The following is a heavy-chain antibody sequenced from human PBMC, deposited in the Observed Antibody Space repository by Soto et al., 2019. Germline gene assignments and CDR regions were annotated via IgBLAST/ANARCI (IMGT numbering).Heavy chain of an antibody. CDR3: ARQIYDSDTGPNFQYYFDS. CDR1: GYSFAGYW. Sequence: PGESLKISCQGSGYSFAGYWITWVRQKPGKGLEWMGRIDPSDSQTYYSPSFRGHVTISATKSITTVFLQWSSLRASDTAMYYCARQIYDSDTGPNFQYYFDSWGQGTPVTVSP. D-gene: IGHD3-22*01. CDR2: IDPSDSQT. J-gene: IGHJ4*02. V-gene: IGHV5-10-1*01.